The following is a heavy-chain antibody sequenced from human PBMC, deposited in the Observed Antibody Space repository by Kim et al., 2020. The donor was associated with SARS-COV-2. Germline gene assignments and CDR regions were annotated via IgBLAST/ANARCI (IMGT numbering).Heavy chain of an antibody. CDR3: ARGSVGCAY. D-gene: IGHD1-26*01. Sequence: GGSLRLSCTASGLTFDSHWMSWVRQAPGKGLEWVASIKQDGSEKQYVDSVKGRFTIFRDNAKKSLFMEMNSLRVEDTAMYYCARGSVGCAYWGQGTLVTV. CDR1: GLTFDSHW. J-gene: IGHJ4*02. V-gene: IGHV3-7*01. CDR2: IKQDGSEK.